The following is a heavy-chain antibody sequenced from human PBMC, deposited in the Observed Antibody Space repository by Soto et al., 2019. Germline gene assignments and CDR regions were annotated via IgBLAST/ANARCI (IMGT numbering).Heavy chain of an antibody. J-gene: IGHJ1*01. CDR3: AREPRSITGTTSSEDFHD. CDR2: IIPLLGIT. Sequence: APLIQSGAEGLRPGTPVQLSCNASGGPFRRYAINLVRQAPGHGREWMGGIIPLLGITDYGQKFKGRMTIAADESTGTADMDVGGLRTEDTAAYYCAREPRSITGTTSSEDFHDWGQGTMVSVSS. CDR1: GGPFRRYA. D-gene: IGHD1-20*01. V-gene: IGHV1-69*01.